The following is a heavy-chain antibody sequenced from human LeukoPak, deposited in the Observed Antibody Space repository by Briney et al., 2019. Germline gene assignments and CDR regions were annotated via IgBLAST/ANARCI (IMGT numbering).Heavy chain of an antibody. D-gene: IGHD2-15*01. Sequence: GASVKVSCKASGYTFTGYYMHWVRQAPGQGLEWMGWINPNSGGTNYAQKFQGRVTMTRDTSISTAYMELSRLRSDDTAVYYCARDPIPIYCSGGSCQNNWFDPWGQGTLVTVSS. CDR3: ARDPIPIYCSGGSCQNNWFDP. J-gene: IGHJ5*02. CDR1: GYTFTGYY. CDR2: INPNSGGT. V-gene: IGHV1-2*02.